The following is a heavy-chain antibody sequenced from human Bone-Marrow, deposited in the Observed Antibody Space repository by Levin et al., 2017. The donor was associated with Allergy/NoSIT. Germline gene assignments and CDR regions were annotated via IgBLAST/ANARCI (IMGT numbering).Heavy chain of an antibody. CDR3: AKDAYSSSSINWFDL. D-gene: IGHD6-6*01. V-gene: IGHV3-23*01. Sequence: QPGGSLRLSCATSGFSFSNYALTWVRQAPGKGLEWVSGIGDSGGTTYYADSVKGRFTISRDNSKNTLYLQMNSLRAEDTAIYYCAKDAYSSSSINWFDLWGQGTLVTVSS. CDR2: IGDSGGTT. CDR1: GFSFSNYA. J-gene: IGHJ5*02.